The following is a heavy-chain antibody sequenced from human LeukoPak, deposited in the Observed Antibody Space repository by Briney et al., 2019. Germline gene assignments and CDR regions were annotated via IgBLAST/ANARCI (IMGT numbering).Heavy chain of an antibody. CDR2: ISSSSSYI. Sequence: PGGCLRLSCAASGFTFSSYSMNWVHQAPGKGLEWVSSISSSSSYIYYADSVKGRFTISRDNAKNSLYLQMNSLRAEDTAVYYCARDGRGYSYGPLDAFDIWGQGTMVTVSS. V-gene: IGHV3-21*01. D-gene: IGHD5-18*01. J-gene: IGHJ3*02. CDR1: GFTFSSYS. CDR3: ARDGRGYSYGPLDAFDI.